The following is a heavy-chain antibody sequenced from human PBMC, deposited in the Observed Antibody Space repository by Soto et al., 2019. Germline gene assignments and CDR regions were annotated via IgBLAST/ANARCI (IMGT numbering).Heavy chain of an antibody. D-gene: IGHD3-22*01. CDR3: ARDFIPGSGYYPSWYFDL. CDR1: GFTVSSNY. Sequence: EVQLVESGGGLIQPGGSLRLSCAASGFTVSSNYMSWVRQAPGKGLEWVSVIYSGGSTYYADSVKGRFTISRDNSKNTLYLQMNSLRAEDTAVYYCARDFIPGSGYYPSWYFDLWGRGTLGTVSS. V-gene: IGHV3-53*01. CDR2: IYSGGST. J-gene: IGHJ2*01.